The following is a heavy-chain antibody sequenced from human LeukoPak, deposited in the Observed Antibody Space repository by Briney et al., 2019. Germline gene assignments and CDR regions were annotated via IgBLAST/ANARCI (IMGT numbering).Heavy chain of an antibody. CDR1: GGTFSSFT. CDR3: ARNPLGNNSVYGMDV. V-gene: IGHV1-8*02. J-gene: IGHJ6*02. CDR2: MNPNSGNT. Sequence: ASVKVSCKASGGTFSSFTITWVRQATGQGLEWMGWMNPNSGNTGYAQKFQGRVTMTRNTSISTAYMELSSLRSEDTAVYYCARNPLGNNSVYGMDVWGQGTTVTVSS. D-gene: IGHD1-20*01.